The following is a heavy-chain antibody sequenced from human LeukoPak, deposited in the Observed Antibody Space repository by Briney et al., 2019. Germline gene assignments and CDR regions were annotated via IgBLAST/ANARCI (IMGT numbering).Heavy chain of an antibody. CDR2: IYYSGST. Sequence: PSQTLSLTCTVSGGSISSGDYYWSWIRQPPGKGLEWIGYIYYSGSTYYNPSLKSRVTITVDTSKNQFSLKLRSVTAADTAVYYCARDYYGAGLTYFGYWGQGTLVTVSS. J-gene: IGHJ4*02. V-gene: IGHV4-30-4*01. CDR3: ARDYYGAGLTYFGY. CDR1: GGSISSGDYY. D-gene: IGHD3-10*01.